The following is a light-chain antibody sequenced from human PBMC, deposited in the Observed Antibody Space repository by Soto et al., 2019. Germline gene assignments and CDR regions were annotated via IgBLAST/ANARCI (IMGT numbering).Light chain of an antibody. CDR3: HQRQSWPRT. V-gene: IGKV3-11*01. Sequence: IVLKHPTGTLSSSPCGSATLSFSVSQSVGTSSLAWYQQKPGQAPRLLIYHTSNRATGIPARFSGSGSGTDFTLTISSLEPEDFAVYYCHQRQSWPRTFGQGTNVDI. CDR1: QSVGTSS. CDR2: HTS. J-gene: IGKJ1*01.